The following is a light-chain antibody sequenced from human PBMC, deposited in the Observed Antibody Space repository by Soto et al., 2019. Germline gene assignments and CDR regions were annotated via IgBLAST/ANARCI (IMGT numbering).Light chain of an antibody. V-gene: IGKV3-20*01. J-gene: IGKJ5*01. CDR3: QLYGRSIT. CDR2: GAS. CDR1: QSVSSY. Sequence: VLSLSPATLSLSPGERATLSFRASQSVSSYLAWYQQKPGQAPRLRIYGASSRATGIPDRFSGSGSGTDFTLTITRLEPEDFAVYYCQLYGRSITFGQGTRLEI.